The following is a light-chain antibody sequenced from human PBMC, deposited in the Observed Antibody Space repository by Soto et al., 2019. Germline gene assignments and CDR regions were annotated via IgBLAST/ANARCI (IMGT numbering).Light chain of an antibody. J-gene: IGKJ3*01. Sequence: DIVMTQSPDSLAVSLGERATINCKSSQSVLCSSSHKNFLAWYQQKPGQPPKLLIYWASIRESGVPDRFSGSGSGTDFTLTISSLQAEDVAVYYCQQYYSTPFTFGPGTKVDIK. V-gene: IGKV4-1*01. CDR1: QSVLCSSSHKNF. CDR2: WAS. CDR3: QQYYSTPFT.